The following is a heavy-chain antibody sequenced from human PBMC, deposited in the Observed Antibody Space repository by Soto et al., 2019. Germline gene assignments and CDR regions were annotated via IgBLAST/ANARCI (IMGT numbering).Heavy chain of an antibody. CDR1: GYTFTNYV. V-gene: IGHV1-18*01. Sequence: QVQLVQSGGEVKRPGASVKVSCKPSGYTFTNYVIDWVRQAPGQGLEWMGWISPFNGHTKYAQKSQGRVTLTTDTSTSTAYMELTSLRFDDTAVYYCARDAGGGSYLAYWGQGTLVTVSS. D-gene: IGHD1-26*01. J-gene: IGHJ4*02. CDR2: ISPFNGHT. CDR3: ARDAGGGSYLAY.